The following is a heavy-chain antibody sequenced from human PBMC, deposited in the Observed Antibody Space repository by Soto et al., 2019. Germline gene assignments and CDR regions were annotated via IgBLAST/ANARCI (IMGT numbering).Heavy chain of an antibody. D-gene: IGHD5-18*01. V-gene: IGHV4-39*01. Sequence: SETLSLTCTVSGGSISSSSYYWGWIRQPPGKGLEWIGSIYYSGSTYYNPSLKSRVTISVDTSKNQFSLKLSSVTAADTAVYYCARADTAMDPPGYWGQGILVTV. CDR1: GGSISSSSYY. CDR3: ARADTAMDPPGY. J-gene: IGHJ4*02. CDR2: IYYSGST.